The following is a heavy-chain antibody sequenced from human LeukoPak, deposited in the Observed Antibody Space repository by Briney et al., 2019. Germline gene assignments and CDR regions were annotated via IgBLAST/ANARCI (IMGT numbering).Heavy chain of an antibody. CDR3: AKARYDILTGSDLDY. Sequence: PGGSLRLSCAASGFTFDDYAMHWVRQAPGKGLEWVSGISWNSGSIGYADSVKGRFTISRDNAKNSLYLQMNSLRAEDTALFYCAKARYDILTGSDLDYWGQGTMVTVSS. J-gene: IGHJ4*02. CDR1: GFTFDDYA. CDR2: ISWNSGSI. V-gene: IGHV3-9*01. D-gene: IGHD3-9*01.